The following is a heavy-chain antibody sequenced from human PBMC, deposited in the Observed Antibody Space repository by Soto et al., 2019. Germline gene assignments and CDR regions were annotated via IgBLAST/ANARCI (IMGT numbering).Heavy chain of an antibody. Sequence: GGSLRLSCAASGFTFSSYAVSWVRQAPGKGPEWISSISGSGSTIYYADSVKGRFTISRDNSKNTLYLQMSSLRAEDTAVYYCAKVFYYYDRSGYYYFDCWGQGDLVTVSS. CDR2: ISGSGSTI. J-gene: IGHJ4*02. CDR1: GFTFSSYA. CDR3: AKVFYYYDRSGYYYFDC. V-gene: IGHV3-23*01. D-gene: IGHD3-22*01.